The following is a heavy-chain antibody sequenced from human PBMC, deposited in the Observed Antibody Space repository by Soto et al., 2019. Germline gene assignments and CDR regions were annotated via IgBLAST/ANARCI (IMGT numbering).Heavy chain of an antibody. Sequence: SETLSLTCTVPGGSISSYYWSWIRQPAGKGLEWIGRIYTSGSTNYNPSLKSRVTMSVDTSKNQFSLKLSSVTAADTAVYYCARDFLYCSSTSCYTFDPWGQGTLVTVSS. CDR1: GGSISSYY. CDR2: IYTSGST. V-gene: IGHV4-4*07. CDR3: ARDFLYCSSTSCYTFDP. D-gene: IGHD2-2*02. J-gene: IGHJ5*02.